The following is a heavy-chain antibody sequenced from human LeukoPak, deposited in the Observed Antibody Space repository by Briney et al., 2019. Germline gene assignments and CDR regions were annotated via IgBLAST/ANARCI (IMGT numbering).Heavy chain of an antibody. Sequence: SETLSLTSTVSGGSISSSSYYWGWIRQPPGKGLEWIGSIYYSGSTYYNPSLKSRVTISVDTSKNQFSLKLSSVTAADTAVYYCARHPYYYGSGSYYIHFFDYWGQGTLVTVSS. CDR3: ARHPYYYGSGSYYIHFFDY. V-gene: IGHV4-39*01. D-gene: IGHD3-10*01. CDR2: IYYSGST. J-gene: IGHJ4*02. CDR1: GGSISSSSYY.